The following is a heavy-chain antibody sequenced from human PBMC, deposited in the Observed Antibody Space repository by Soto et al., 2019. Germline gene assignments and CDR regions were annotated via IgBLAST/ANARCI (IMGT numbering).Heavy chain of an antibody. CDR2: ISSSSSTK. J-gene: IGHJ6*03. CDR3: ARSGYYYYMDV. V-gene: IGHV3-48*01. CDR1: GFTFRTYS. Sequence: GGSLRLSCAASGFTFRTYSMNWVRQAPGKGLEWVSYISSSSSTKYYADTVKGRFTISRDNAKNSLNLQMNSLRAEDTAVYYCARSGYYYYMDVWGKGTTVTVFS.